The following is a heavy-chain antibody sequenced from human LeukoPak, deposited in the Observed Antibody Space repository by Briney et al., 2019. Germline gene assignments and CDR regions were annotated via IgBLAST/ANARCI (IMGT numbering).Heavy chain of an antibody. Sequence: GGSLRLSCAASGFTFSSYGMHWVRQAPGKGLGWVAVIWYDGSNKYYADSVKGRFTISRDNSKNTLYLQMNSLRAEDTAVYYCARGPIGGNWFDPWGQGTLVTVSS. CDR3: ARGPIGGNWFDP. V-gene: IGHV3-33*01. CDR2: IWYDGSNK. J-gene: IGHJ5*02. CDR1: GFTFSSYG. D-gene: IGHD3-10*01.